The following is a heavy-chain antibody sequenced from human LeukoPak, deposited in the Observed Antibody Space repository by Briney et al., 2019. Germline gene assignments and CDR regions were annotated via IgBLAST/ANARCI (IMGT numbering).Heavy chain of an antibody. CDR3: ARNISTVANGARYNWFDP. V-gene: IGHV4-39*01. D-gene: IGHD4-11*01. Sequence: SEILSLTCTVSGGSISSSSYYWDWIRQSPGKGLEWIGTIYYSGSTDYNPSLKSRVTMSVETSKNQFSLKLSPVTAADTAVYYCARNISTVANGARYNWFDPWGQGTLVTVSS. CDR2: IYYSGST. J-gene: IGHJ5*02. CDR1: GGSISSSSYY.